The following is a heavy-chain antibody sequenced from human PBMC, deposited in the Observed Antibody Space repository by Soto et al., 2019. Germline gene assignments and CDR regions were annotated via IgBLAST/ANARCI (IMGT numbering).Heavy chain of an antibody. CDR3: GRDFGGDSLGFDY. CDR2: IYYSGST. D-gene: IGHD5-18*01. J-gene: IGHJ4*02. Sequence: SETLSLTCTVSGGSISSYYWSWIRQPPGKGLEWIGYIYYSGSTNYNPSLKSRVTISVDTSKNQFSLKLSSVTAADTAVYYCGRDFGGDSLGFDYWGQGTLVTVSS. V-gene: IGHV4-59*01. CDR1: GGSISSYY.